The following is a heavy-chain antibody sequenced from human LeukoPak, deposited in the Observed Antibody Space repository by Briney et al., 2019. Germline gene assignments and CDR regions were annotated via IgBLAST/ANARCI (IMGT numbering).Heavy chain of an antibody. D-gene: IGHD4-17*01. CDR3: ARNGDYGGYYYYMDV. V-gene: IGHV1-46*01. CDR1: GYTFTSHY. J-gene: IGHJ6*03. Sequence: GASVKVSCKASGYTFTSHYMHWVRQAPGQGLEWMGIINPSGGSASYAQKFQGRVTMTRDTSTSTVYMELSSLRSEDTAVYYCARNGDYGGYYYYMDVWGKGTTVTISS. CDR2: INPSGGSA.